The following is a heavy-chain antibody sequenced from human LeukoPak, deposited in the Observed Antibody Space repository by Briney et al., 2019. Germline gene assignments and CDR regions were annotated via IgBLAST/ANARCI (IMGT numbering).Heavy chain of an antibody. Sequence: GGSLRLSCVASGFTYSGYWMGWVRQAPGKGLEWVANIKQDGSEKNYVDSVKGRFTISRDNAKNSLYLQMNSLRAEDTAVYYCTRDYRGTFDYWGQGTLVTVSS. CDR2: IKQDGSEK. D-gene: IGHD1-26*01. CDR3: TRDYRGTFDY. V-gene: IGHV3-7*03. J-gene: IGHJ4*02. CDR1: GFTYSGYW.